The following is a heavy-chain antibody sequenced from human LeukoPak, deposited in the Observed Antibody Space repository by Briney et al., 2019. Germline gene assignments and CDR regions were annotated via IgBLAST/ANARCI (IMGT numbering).Heavy chain of an antibody. J-gene: IGHJ4*02. D-gene: IGHD4-17*01. Sequence: SQTLSLTCAVSGGSISSGGYSWSWIRQPPGKGLEWIGYIYHSGGTYYNPSLKSRVTISVDRSKNQFSLKLSSVTAADTAVYYCARGVEYGDPYYFDYWGQGTLVTVSS. CDR1: GGSISSGGYS. CDR2: IYHSGGT. V-gene: IGHV4-30-2*01. CDR3: ARGVEYGDPYYFDY.